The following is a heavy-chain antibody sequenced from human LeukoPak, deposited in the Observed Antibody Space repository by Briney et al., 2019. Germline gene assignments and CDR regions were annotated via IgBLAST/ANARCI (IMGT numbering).Heavy chain of an antibody. CDR1: GFTFSRYR. Sequence: GGSLRLSCAASGFTFSRYRMSWVRQAPGKGLEWVANIKQDGSEKFYVDSVKGRFTISRDNAKNSLYLQMNSLRAEDTAVYYCARDKRGALDYWGQGTLVTVSS. J-gene: IGHJ4*02. V-gene: IGHV3-7*01. D-gene: IGHD3-10*01. CDR2: IKQDGSEK. CDR3: ARDKRGALDY.